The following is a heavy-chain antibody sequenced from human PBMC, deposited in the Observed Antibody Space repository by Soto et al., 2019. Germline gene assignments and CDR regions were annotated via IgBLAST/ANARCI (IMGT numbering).Heavy chain of an antibody. CDR3: AKDVTTVTLLNY. J-gene: IGHJ4*02. V-gene: IGHV3-30*18. CDR1: GFTFSSYG. CDR2: ISYDGSNK. D-gene: IGHD4-17*01. Sequence: GGSLRLSCAASGFTFSSYGMHWVRQAPGKGLEWVAVISYDGSNKYYADSVKGRFTISRDNSKNTLYLQMNSLRAEDTAVYYCAKDVTTVTLLNYWGQGTLVTVSS.